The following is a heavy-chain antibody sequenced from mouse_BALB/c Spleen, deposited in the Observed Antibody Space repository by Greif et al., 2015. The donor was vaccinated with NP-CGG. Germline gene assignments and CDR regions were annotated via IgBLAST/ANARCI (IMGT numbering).Heavy chain of an antibody. J-gene: IGHJ2*01. Sequence: DVQVVESGGGLVKPGGSLKLSCAASGFAFSSYDMSWVRQTPEKRLEWVAYISSGGGSTYYPDTVKGRFTISRDNAKNTLYLQMSSLKSEDTAMYYCARQKITTATSFDYWGQGTTLTVSS. CDR1: GFAFSSYD. CDR2: ISSGGGST. CDR3: ARQKITTATSFDY. D-gene: IGHD1-2*01. V-gene: IGHV5-12-1*01.